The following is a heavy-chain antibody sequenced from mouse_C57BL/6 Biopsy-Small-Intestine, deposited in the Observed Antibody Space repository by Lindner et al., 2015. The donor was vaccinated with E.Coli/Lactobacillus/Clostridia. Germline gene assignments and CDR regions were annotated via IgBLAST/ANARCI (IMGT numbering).Heavy chain of an antibody. CDR3: ARDSYYYGSSSGY. D-gene: IGHD1-1*01. CDR1: GYSFTSYY. J-gene: IGHJ2*01. CDR2: IYPGSGNT. V-gene: IGHV1-66*01. Sequence: VQLQESGPELVKPGASVKISCKASGYSFTSYYIHWVKQRPGQGLEWIGWIYPGSGNTKYNEKFKGKATLTADTSSSTAYMQLSSLTSEDSAVYYCARDSYYYGSSSGYWGQGTTLTVPS.